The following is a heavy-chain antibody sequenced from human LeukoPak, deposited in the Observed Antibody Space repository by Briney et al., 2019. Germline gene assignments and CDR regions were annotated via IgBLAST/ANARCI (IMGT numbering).Heavy chain of an antibody. D-gene: IGHD3-3*01. J-gene: IGHJ6*03. CDR1: GFTFSSYA. CDR3: AKRGITIFGVVPPGYYYMDV. V-gene: IGHV3-23*01. CDR2: ISGSGGST. Sequence: PGGSLRLSCAASGFTFSSYAMSWVRQAPGKGLEWVSAISGSGGSTYYADSVKGRFTISRDNSKNTLYLQMKSLRAEDTAVYYCAKRGITIFGVVPPGYYYMDVWGKGTTVTVSS.